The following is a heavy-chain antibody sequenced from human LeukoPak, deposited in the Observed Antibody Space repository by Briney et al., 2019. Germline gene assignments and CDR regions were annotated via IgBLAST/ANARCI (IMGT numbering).Heavy chain of an antibody. CDR3: ARHDAVVTDHIDY. CDR2: IYYSGST. V-gene: IGHV4-39*01. Sequence: SETLSLTCTVSGGSISSSSYYWGWIRQPPGKGLEWIGSIYYSGSTYYNPSLKSRVTISVDTSKNQFSLKLSSVTAAGTAVYFCARHDAVVTDHIDYWRQGTLATVSS. CDR1: GGSISSSSYY. J-gene: IGHJ4*02. D-gene: IGHD4-23*01.